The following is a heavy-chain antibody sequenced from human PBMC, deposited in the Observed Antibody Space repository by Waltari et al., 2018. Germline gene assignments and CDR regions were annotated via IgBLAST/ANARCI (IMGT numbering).Heavy chain of an antibody. CDR3: ARAVGVATISAPDI. V-gene: IGHV1-69*06. CDR2: IIPIFGTA. D-gene: IGHD5-12*01. J-gene: IGHJ3*02. CDR1: TFSSYA. Sequence: TFSSYAISWVRQAPGQGLEWMGRIIPIFGTANYAQKFQGRVTITADKSTSTAYMELSSLRSEDTAVYYCARAVGVATISAPDIWGQGTMATVSS.